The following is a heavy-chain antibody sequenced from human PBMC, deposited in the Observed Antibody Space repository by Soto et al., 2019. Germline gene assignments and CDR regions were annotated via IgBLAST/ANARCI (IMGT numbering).Heavy chain of an antibody. D-gene: IGHD3-9*01. CDR1: DGSIKRSDYY. V-gene: IGHV4-39*02. J-gene: IGHJ4*02. CDR3: AREAFESYFDS. CDR2: ISHSGST. Sequence: GPGLIKPSETLSLICTVSDGSIKRSDYYWGWIRQPXGKGLEWIGRISHSGSTYYNPSLESRITMSVDTSKNQFSLKVRSVTAADTALYYCAREAFESYFDSWGQGTLVTVSS.